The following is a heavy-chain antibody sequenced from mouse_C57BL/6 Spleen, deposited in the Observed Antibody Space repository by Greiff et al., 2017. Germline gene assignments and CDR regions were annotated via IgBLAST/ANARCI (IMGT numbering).Heavy chain of an antibody. CDR1: GLSLTSYV. Sequence: VQLQQSGPGLVQPSQSLSITCTVSGLSLTSYVVHWVRQSPGKGLEWLGVICRGGSTDYNAAFMSRLSITKDNSKSQVFFKMNRLQADDTAIYYCAKSYGNYAKDYWGQGTSVTVSS. J-gene: IGHJ4*01. V-gene: IGHV2-5*01. CDR2: ICRGGST. CDR3: AKSYGNYAKDY. D-gene: IGHD2-1*01.